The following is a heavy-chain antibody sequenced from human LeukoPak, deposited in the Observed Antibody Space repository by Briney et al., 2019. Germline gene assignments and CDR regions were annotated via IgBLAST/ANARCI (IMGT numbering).Heavy chain of an antibody. V-gene: IGHV3-11*04. CDR1: GFTFSDYY. J-gene: IGHJ4*02. Sequence: GGSLRLSCAASGFTFSDYYMSWIRQAPGKGLEWVSYISSSGSTIYYADSVKGRFTISRDNAKNSLYLQMNSLRAEDTAVYYCARVLKRAIAAAGTDYWGQGTLVTVSS. CDR2: ISSSGSTI. CDR3: ARVLKRAIAAAGTDY. D-gene: IGHD6-13*01.